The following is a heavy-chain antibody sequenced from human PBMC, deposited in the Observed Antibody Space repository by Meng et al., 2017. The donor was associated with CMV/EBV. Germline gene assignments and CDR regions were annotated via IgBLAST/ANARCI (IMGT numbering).Heavy chain of an antibody. CDR1: GFTFSNAW. V-gene: IGHV3-15*01. J-gene: IGHJ4*02. Sequence: GESLKISCAASGFTFSNAWMSRVRQAPGKGLEWVGRIKSKTDGGPTEYAAPVKGRFTISSNDSKNKMYLQMNSRKTEDTAVYYGTTAPYDFWREPKKLDYWGQGSLVTSPQ. CDR2: IKSKTDGGPT. D-gene: IGHD3-3*01. CDR3: TTAPYDFWREPKKLDY.